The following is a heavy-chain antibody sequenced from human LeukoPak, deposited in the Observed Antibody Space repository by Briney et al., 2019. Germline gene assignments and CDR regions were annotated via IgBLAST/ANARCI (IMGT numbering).Heavy chain of an antibody. CDR1: GGSIRSSYYY. D-gene: IGHD3/OR15-3a*01. J-gene: IGHJ6*02. CDR3: ARTDFWYYGMDV. V-gene: IGHV4-30-4*08. Sequence: SETLSLTCTVSGGSIRSSYYYWGWIRQPPGKGLEWIGYIYYSGSTYYNPSLKSRITISVDTSKNQFSLKLSSVTAADTAVYYCARTDFWYYGMDVWGQGTTVTVSS. CDR2: IYYSGST.